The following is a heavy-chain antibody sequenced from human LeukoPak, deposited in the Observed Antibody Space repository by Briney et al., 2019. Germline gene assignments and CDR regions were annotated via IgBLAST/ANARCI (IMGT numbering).Heavy chain of an antibody. Sequence: SETLSLTCTVSGGSISSSSYYWGWIRQPPGKGLEWIGSIYYSGSTYYNPSLKSRVTISVDTSKNQFSLKLSSVTAADTAVYYCARFGSQPLEGYCSSTSCLNWFDPWGQGTLVTVSS. CDR2: IYYSGST. CDR3: ARFGSQPLEGYCSSTSCLNWFDP. D-gene: IGHD2-2*01. J-gene: IGHJ5*02. CDR1: GGSISSSSYY. V-gene: IGHV4-39*01.